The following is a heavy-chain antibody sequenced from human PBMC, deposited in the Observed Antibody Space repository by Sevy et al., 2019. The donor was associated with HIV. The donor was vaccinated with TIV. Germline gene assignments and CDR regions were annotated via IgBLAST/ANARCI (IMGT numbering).Heavy chain of an antibody. V-gene: IGHV4-59*01. CDR2: IYYSGST. CDR3: ASFAPDDSSGYYYFDY. J-gene: IGHJ4*02. Sequence: SETVSLTCTVSGGSISSYYWSWIRQPPGKGLEWIGYIYYSGSTNYNPSLKGRVSISVDTSKNQFSLKLSFVTAADTAVYYCASFAPDDSSGYYYFDYWGQGTLVTVSS. D-gene: IGHD3-22*01. CDR1: GGSISSYY.